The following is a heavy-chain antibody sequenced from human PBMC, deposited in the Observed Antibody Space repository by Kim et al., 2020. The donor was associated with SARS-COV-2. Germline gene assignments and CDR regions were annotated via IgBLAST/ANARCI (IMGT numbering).Heavy chain of an antibody. Sequence: SLRLSCATSGLTFSSYAMSWVRQAPGKGLEWVSAISGSGDTSYYADSVKGRFTISRDNSKNTLYLQMNSLRADDTAVYFCASRGYIYDWYTYYFDYWGQGTLVTVSS. CDR2: ISGSGDTS. CDR1: GLTFSSYA. D-gene: IGHD5-18*01. V-gene: IGHV3-23*01. J-gene: IGHJ4*02. CDR3: ASRGYIYDWYTYYFDY.